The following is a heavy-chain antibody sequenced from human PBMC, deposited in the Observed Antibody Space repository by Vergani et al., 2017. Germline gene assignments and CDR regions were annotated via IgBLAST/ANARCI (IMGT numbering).Heavy chain of an antibody. CDR1: GGTFSSYA. CDR3: ARXGVEDCSSTSCPIGFYYYMDV. Sequence: QVQLVQSGAEVKKPGSSVKVSCKASGGTFSSYAISWVRQAPGQGLEWMGGIIPIFGTANYAQKFQGRVTITADESTSTAYMELSSLRSEDTAVYYCARXGVEDCSSTSCPIGFYYYMDVWGKGTTVTVSS. CDR2: IIPIFGTA. J-gene: IGHJ6*03. V-gene: IGHV1-69*01. D-gene: IGHD2-2*01.